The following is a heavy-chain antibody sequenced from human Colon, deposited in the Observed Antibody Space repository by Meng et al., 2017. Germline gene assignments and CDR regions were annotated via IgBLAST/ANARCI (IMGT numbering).Heavy chain of an antibody. Sequence: QVQLQESGPGLVKPSQTLSLTCPVSGGSISSADYYWSWIRQPPGKGLEWIGYIYYSASTYYSPSLKSRVTLSVDTSKNQFSLKLSSVTAADTAVYYCVRSSGWVRTGFDPWGQGTLVTVSS. V-gene: IGHV4-30-4*01. CDR2: IYYSAST. CDR3: VRSSGWVRTGFDP. CDR1: GGSISSADYY. J-gene: IGHJ5*02. D-gene: IGHD6-19*01.